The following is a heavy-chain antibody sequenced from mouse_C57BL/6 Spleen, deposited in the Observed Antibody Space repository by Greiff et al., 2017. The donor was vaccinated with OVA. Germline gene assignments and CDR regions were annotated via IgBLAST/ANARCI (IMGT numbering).Heavy chain of an antibody. J-gene: IGHJ4*01. Sequence: VQLQQPGAELVMPGASVKLSCKASGYTFTSYWMHWVKQRPGQGLEWIGEIDPSDSYTNYNQKFKGKATLTVDKSSSTAYMQLSSLTSEDSAVYYCARSWLLHAMDYWGQGTSVTVSS. CDR2: IDPSDSYT. CDR3: ARSWLLHAMDY. CDR1: GYTFTSYW. D-gene: IGHD2-3*01. V-gene: IGHV1-69*01.